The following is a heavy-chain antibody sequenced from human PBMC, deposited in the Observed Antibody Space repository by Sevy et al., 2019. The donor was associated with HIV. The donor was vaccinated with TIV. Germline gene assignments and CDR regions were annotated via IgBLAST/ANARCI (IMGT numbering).Heavy chain of an antibody. J-gene: IGHJ4*02. Sequence: ASVKVSCKVSGYTLTKLSMHWVRQAPGKGLEWMGTFDPEDGKTIYAQKFQGRVTMTEDTSIDTAYMELSSLRSEDTAVFYCAITKDYYDNSGYPFDYWGQGTLVTDSS. CDR1: GYTLTKLS. D-gene: IGHD3-22*01. CDR2: FDPEDGKT. V-gene: IGHV1-24*01. CDR3: AITKDYYDNSGYPFDY.